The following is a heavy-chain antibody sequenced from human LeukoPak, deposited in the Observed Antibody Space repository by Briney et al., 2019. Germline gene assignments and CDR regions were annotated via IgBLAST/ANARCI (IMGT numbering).Heavy chain of an antibody. CDR1: GFTFSSYW. V-gene: IGHV3-74*01. CDR3: TRDLMDYDVSTGLHHYYMDV. CDR2: INGDGRNI. J-gene: IGHJ6*02. D-gene: IGHD3-9*01. Sequence: GGSLRLSCAASGFTFSSYWMSWVRQAPGKGLVWVSRINGDGRNINYADSVRGRFTISRDNAKNTLYLQMNTLRVEDTAVYYCTRDLMDYDVSTGLHHYYMDVWGQGTTVTVSS.